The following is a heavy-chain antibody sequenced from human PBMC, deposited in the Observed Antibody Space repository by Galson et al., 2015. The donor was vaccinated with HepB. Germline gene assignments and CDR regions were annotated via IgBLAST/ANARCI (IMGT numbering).Heavy chain of an antibody. J-gene: IGHJ4*02. CDR2: ISSSSSLI. CDR1: GFTFSSYS. CDR3: ARDPLPGGFWSGYPSNFDY. D-gene: IGHD3-3*01. Sequence: SLRLSCAASGFTFSSYSMNWVRQAPGKGLEWVSDISSSSSLIYYTDSVKGRFTISRDNAKNSLYLQMNSLRDEDTAVYYCARDPLPGGFWSGYPSNFDYWGQGTPVTVSS. V-gene: IGHV3-48*02.